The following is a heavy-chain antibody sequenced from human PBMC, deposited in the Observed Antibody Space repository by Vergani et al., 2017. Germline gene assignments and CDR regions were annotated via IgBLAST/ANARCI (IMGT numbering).Heavy chain of an antibody. Sequence: QVQLQESGPGLVKPSETLSLTCAVSGYSISSGYYWGWSRQPPGKGLEWIGSIYHSGSTYYNPSLKSRVTISVDTSKNQFSLKLSSVTAADTAVYYCARHGFLSEYYFDYWGQGTLVTVSS. V-gene: IGHV4-38-2*01. CDR1: GYSISSGYY. J-gene: IGHJ4*02. CDR2: IYHSGST. CDR3: ARHGFLSEYYFDY. D-gene: IGHD2/OR15-2a*01.